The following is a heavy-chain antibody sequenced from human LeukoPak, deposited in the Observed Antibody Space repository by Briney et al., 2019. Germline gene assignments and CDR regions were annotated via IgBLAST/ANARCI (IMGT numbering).Heavy chain of an antibody. CDR2: IIPIFGST. D-gene: IGHD3-3*01. V-gene: IGHV1-69*05. CDR1: GGSFSSYA. Sequence: ASVKVSCKASGGSFSSYAISWVRQAPGQGPGWMGGIIPIFGSTKYAEKYQGRVTMTTDESTGTAYMELRSLRSDDTAVYFCARGSYDFWRGHYSRDNYHYYMDVWGTGTTVTVSS. CDR3: ARGSYDFWRGHYSRDNYHYYMDV. J-gene: IGHJ6*03.